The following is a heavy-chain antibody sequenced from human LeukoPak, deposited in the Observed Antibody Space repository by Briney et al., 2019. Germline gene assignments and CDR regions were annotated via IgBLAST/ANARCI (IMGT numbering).Heavy chain of an antibody. CDR1: GFTFSSYG. J-gene: IGHJ4*02. Sequence: PGGSLRLSCAASGFTFSSYGMHWVRQAPGKGLEWVAVIWYDGSNKYYADSVKGRFTISRDNSKNTLYLQMNSLRAEDTAVYYSARGQYIAVAGTVFFDYWGQGTLVTVSS. CDR3: ARGQYIAVAGTVFFDY. V-gene: IGHV3-33*01. D-gene: IGHD6-19*01. CDR2: IWYDGSNK.